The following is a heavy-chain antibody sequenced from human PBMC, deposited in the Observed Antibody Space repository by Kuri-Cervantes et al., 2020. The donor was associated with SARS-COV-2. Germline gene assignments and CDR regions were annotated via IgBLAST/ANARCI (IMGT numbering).Heavy chain of an antibody. Sequence: ETLSLTCAVYGGSFSGYYWSWVRQAPGKGLEWVSSISGSGGSIYYADSVKGRFSIYRDDSKQTLYLQMNSLRAEDTAVYYCARDSGFLVVYANNDYWGQGTLVTVSS. J-gene: IGHJ4*02. CDR1: GGSFSGYY. D-gene: IGHD2-8*01. V-gene: IGHV3-23*01. CDR3: ARDSGFLVVYANNDY. CDR2: ISGSGGSI.